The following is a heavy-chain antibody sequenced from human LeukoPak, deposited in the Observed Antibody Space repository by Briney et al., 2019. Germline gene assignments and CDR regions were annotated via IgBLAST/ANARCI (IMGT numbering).Heavy chain of an antibody. CDR1: GYTFTGYS. D-gene: IGHD6-13*01. CDR3: ARDLRYSSSWKDY. V-gene: IGHV1-2*02. CDR2: INPNSGGT. Sequence: ASVKVSCKASGYTFTGYSMHWVRQAPGQGLEWMGWINPNSGGTNYAQKFQGRVTMTTDTSTSTTYVELRSLRSDDTAVYYCARDLRYSSSWKDYWGQGTLVTVSS. J-gene: IGHJ4*02.